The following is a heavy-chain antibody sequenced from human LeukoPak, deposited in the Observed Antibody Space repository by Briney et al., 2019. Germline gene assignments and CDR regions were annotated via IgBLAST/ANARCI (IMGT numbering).Heavy chain of an antibody. J-gene: IGHJ5*02. D-gene: IGHD2-15*01. V-gene: IGHV4-30-4*01. CDR1: GGSISSGDYY. Sequence: SETLSLTCTVSGGSISSGDYYWSWIRQPPGKGLEWIGYIYYSGSTYYNPSLKSRVTISVDTSKNQFSLKLSSVTAADTAVYYCGRGSLVSGGSAKNWFDPWGQGTLVTVSS. CDR2: IYYSGST. CDR3: GRGSLVSGGSAKNWFDP.